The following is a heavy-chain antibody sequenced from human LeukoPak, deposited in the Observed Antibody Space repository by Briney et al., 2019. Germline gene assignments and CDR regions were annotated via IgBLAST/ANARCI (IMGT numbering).Heavy chain of an antibody. D-gene: IGHD6-6*01. CDR2: INHSGST. CDR1: GGSFSGYY. Sequence: TPSETLSLTCAVYGGSFSGYYWSWIRQPPGKGLEWIGEINHSGSTNYNPSLKSRVTISVDTSKNQFSLKLSSVTAADTAVYYCARLGDRQRLDPWGQGTLVTVSS. J-gene: IGHJ5*02. V-gene: IGHV4-34*01. CDR3: ARLGDRQRLDP.